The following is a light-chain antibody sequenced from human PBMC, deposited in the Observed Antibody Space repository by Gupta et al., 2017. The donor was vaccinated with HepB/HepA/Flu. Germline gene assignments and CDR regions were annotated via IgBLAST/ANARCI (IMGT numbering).Light chain of an antibody. J-gene: IGKJ4*01. CDR2: DAS. CDR3: QHRSNWPPLT. V-gene: IGKV3-11*01. CDR1: QSVNIY. Sequence: EIVLTQSPATLSLSPGERATLSCRASQSVNIYLAWYQQKPGQATRLLIYDASNRATGIPARFSGSGSGTDFTLTISSLEPEDFAVYYCQHRSNWPPLTFGGGTKVEIK.